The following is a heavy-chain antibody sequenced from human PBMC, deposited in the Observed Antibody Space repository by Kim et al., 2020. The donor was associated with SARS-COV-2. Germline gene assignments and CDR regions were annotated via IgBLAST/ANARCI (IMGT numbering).Heavy chain of an antibody. CDR3: AREAIAAAGSNWFDP. V-gene: IGHV4-34*01. D-gene: IGHD6-13*01. CDR2: INHSGST. J-gene: IGHJ5*02. Sequence: SETLSLTCAVYGGSFSGYYWSWIRQPPGKGLEWIGEINHSGSTNYNPSLKSRVTISVDTSKNQFSLKLSSVTAADTAVYYCAREAIAAAGSNWFDPWGQGTLVTVSS. CDR1: GGSFSGYY.